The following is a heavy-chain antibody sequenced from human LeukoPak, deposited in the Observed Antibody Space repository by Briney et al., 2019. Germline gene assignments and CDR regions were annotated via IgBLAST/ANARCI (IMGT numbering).Heavy chain of an antibody. Sequence: GASVKVCCKASGYTFTSYAMNWVRQAPGQGLEWMGWINTNTGNPRSDQGCTGRFVFSLDTSVSTAYLQNSSLKAEDTAVYDCASGSTHLGYCSGGSCYGGYFDNWGQGTLVTVSS. V-gene: IGHV7-4-1*02. D-gene: IGHD2-15*01. J-gene: IGHJ4*02. CDR2: INTNTGNP. CDR3: ASGSTHLGYCSGGSCYGGYFDN. CDR1: GYTFTSYA.